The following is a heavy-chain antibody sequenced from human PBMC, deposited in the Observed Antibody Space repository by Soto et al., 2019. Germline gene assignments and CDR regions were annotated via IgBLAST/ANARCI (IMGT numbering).Heavy chain of an antibody. Sequence: QVKLVQSGAEEKKPGASVKVSGKASGYTFTSYNMHWVRQAPGQRLEWMGWINAGNGNTKYSQKFQGRVTITRDTSASTAYMELSSLRSEDTAVYYCARDTITGILDYWGQGTLVTVSS. J-gene: IGHJ4*02. CDR3: ARDTITGILDY. V-gene: IGHV1-3*05. CDR1: GYTFTSYN. CDR2: INAGNGNT. D-gene: IGHD1-20*01.